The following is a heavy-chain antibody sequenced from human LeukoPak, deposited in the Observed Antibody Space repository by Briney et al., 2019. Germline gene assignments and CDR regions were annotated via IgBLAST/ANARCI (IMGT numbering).Heavy chain of an antibody. D-gene: IGHD1-26*01. Sequence: ASVKVSCKASGYTLTNYNINWVQLASGQGLEWMGWMNPNNGNTGYAQKFQGRVTMTRSISTNTAYMELSGLRSEDTAIYYCARGGYRGTFFGVFDIWGQGTMVTVSS. V-gene: IGHV1-8*01. CDR2: MNPNNGNT. CDR3: ARGGYRGTFFGVFDI. J-gene: IGHJ3*02. CDR1: GYTLTNYN.